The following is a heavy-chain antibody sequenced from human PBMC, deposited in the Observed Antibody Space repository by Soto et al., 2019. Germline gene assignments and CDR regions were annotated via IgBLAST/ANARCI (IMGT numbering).Heavy chain of an antibody. V-gene: IGHV2-5*01. CDR2: IYWNDDK. CDR1: GFSLSTSEVG. J-gene: IGHJ4*02. D-gene: IGHD1-26*01. CDR3: AHRVGPQVGRFFDY. Sequence: QITLKESGPSLVKPTQTLTLTCTFSGFSLSTSEVGVGWIRQPPGKALGCLALIYWNDDKRYSPSLKSRLTITKDPSKTQVGLTMTNMDPVDTATYSCAHRVGPQVGRFFDYCGQGTLVTVSS.